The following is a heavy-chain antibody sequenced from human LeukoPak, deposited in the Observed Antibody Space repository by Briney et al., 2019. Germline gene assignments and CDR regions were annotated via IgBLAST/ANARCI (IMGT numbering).Heavy chain of an antibody. D-gene: IGHD6-19*01. J-gene: IGHJ4*02. CDR1: GYSISNAYY. V-gene: IGHV4-38-2*01. CDR2: MYHSGST. CDR3: VRHPRYSTGWAIDY. Sequence: PSETLSLTYAVSGYSISNAYYWAWIRQPPGKGLDWIASMYHSGSTYYNPSLKSRVTTSVDTSKNQFSLKLNSVTAADTAVYYCVRHPRYSTGWAIDYWGQGTLVTVSS.